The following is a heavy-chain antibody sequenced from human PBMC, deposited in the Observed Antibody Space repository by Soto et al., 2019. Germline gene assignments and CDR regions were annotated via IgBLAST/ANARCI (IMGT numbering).Heavy chain of an antibody. V-gene: IGHV1-18*01. Sequence: QVQLVQSGGEVKKPGASVKVSCKASGYTFTSSGFSWVRQAPGQGLEWMGWISGYNGNTKYEQKFQDRVSMTTDTSTSTDYMELRSLRSDDTAVYYCARAGEVPYYYYGMDVWGQGTTVIVSS. D-gene: IGHD3-10*01. J-gene: IGHJ6*02. CDR1: GYTFTSSG. CDR3: ARAGEVPYYYYGMDV. CDR2: ISGYNGNT.